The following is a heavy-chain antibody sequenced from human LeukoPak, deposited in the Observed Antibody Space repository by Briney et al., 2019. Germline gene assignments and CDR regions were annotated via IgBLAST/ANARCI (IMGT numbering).Heavy chain of an antibody. Sequence: ASVKVSCKASGYTFTSYGISWVRQAPGQGLEWMGWMNPNSGNTGYAQKFQGRVTMTRNTSISTAYMELSSLRSEDTAVYYCAKDSAKKYDDYWGQGTLVTVSS. CDR1: GYTFTSYG. D-gene: IGHD2/OR15-2a*01. CDR3: AKDSAKKYDDY. J-gene: IGHJ4*02. CDR2: MNPNSGNT. V-gene: IGHV1-8*02.